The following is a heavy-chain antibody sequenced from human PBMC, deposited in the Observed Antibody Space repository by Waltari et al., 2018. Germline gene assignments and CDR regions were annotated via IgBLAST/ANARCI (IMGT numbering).Heavy chain of an antibody. CDR3: ARVLGYCSGGSCHPYYFDY. CDR1: GGTFSSYT. Sequence: QVQLVQSGAEVKKPGSSVKVSCKASGGTFSSYTISWVRQAPGQGLEWMGRIIPILGIANYAQRFQCIVTITADKSTSTAYMELSSLRSEDTAVDYCARVLGYCSGGSCHPYYFDYWGQGTLVTVSS. CDR2: IIPILGIA. D-gene: IGHD2-15*01. J-gene: IGHJ4*02. V-gene: IGHV1-69*02.